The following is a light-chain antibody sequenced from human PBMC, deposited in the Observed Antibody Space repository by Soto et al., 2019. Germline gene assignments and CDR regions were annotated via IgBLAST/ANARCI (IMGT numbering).Light chain of an antibody. J-gene: IGKJ4*01. Sequence: EIVLTQSPATLSLSPGERATLSCRASPSVINYLAWYQQKPGQAPRLLIYDTSNRATGIPARFSGSGSGTDFTLIISSLEPEDFAVYYCQLRANCPLPFGGGTKVEIK. CDR2: DTS. CDR1: PSVINY. CDR3: QLRANCPLP. V-gene: IGKV3-11*01.